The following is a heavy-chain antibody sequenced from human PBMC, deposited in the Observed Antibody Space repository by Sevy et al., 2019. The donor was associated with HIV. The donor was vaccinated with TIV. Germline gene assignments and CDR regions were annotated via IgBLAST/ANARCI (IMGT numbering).Heavy chain of an antibody. CDR3: ALERLSSDVAEYFQN. V-gene: IGHV3-9*01. D-gene: IGHD1-1*01. CDR2: LSWNSGNI. CDR1: GFTFDDYA. Sequence: GGSLRLSCAASGFTFDDYAMHWVRQAPGKGLEWVSGLSWNSGNIAYVDSVKGRFTISRDNFKNSLSLQMNSLRAEDTAVYFCALERLSSDVAEYFQNWGQGTLVTVSS. J-gene: IGHJ1*01.